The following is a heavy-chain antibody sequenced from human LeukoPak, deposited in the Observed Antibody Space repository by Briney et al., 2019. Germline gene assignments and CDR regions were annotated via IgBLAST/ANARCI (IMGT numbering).Heavy chain of an antibody. CDR3: ARNRAGSGYYLSFDI. CDR2: INPNSGGT. J-gene: IGHJ3*02. CDR1: GYTFTGYY. D-gene: IGHD3-22*01. Sequence: ASVKVSCKASGYTFTGYYIHWVRQAPGQGLEWMGRINPNSGGTNYAQKFQGWVTMTRDTSISTAYMELSRLRSDDTAVYYCARNRAGSGYYLSFDIWGQGTMVTVSS. V-gene: IGHV1-2*04.